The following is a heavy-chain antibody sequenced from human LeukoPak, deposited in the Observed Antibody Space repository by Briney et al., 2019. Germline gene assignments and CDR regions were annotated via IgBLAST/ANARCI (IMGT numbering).Heavy chain of an antibody. V-gene: IGHV1-2*02. CDR1: GYTFTGYY. CDR2: INPNSGGT. Sequence: VASVKVSCKASGYTFTGYYMHWVRQAPGQGLEWMGWINPNSGGTNYAQKFQGRVTMTRDTSISTAYMELSRLRSDDTAVYYCAKDLRHGVAGTGYFDYWGQGTLVTVSS. CDR3: AKDLRHGVAGTGYFDY. J-gene: IGHJ4*02. D-gene: IGHD6-19*01.